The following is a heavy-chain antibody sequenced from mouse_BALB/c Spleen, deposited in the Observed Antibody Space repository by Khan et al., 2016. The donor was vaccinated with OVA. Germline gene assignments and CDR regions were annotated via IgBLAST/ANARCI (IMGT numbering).Heavy chain of an antibody. V-gene: IGHV5-9-3*01. D-gene: IGHD1-1*01. J-gene: IGHJ3*01. Sequence: EVELVESGGDLVKPGGSLKLSCSASGFTFSTYAMSWVRQTPEKRLEWVATISSAGDYIYYPDSVKGRFTISRDNAKDTLYLQMSSLRSEDTAMYYCARHNYGPVAYWGQGTLVTVSA. CDR1: GFTFSTYA. CDR3: ARHNYGPVAY. CDR2: ISSAGDYI.